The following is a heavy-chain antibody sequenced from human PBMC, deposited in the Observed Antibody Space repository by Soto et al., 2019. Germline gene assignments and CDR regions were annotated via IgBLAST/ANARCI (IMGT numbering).Heavy chain of an antibody. Sequence: EVQLVESGGGLVQPGRSLRLSCAASGFTFDDYVMHWVRQAPGKGLEWVSGISWNSGSIGYADSVKGRFTISRDNAKNSLYLQMNSLRAEDTALYYCAKGPSYSSGWYRGGWFDPWGQGTLVTVSS. V-gene: IGHV3-9*01. CDR1: GFTFDDYV. CDR3: AKGPSYSSGWYRGGWFDP. D-gene: IGHD6-19*01. J-gene: IGHJ5*02. CDR2: ISWNSGSI.